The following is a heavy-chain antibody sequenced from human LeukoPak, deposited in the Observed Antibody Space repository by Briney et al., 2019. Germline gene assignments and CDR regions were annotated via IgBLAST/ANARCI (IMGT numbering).Heavy chain of an antibody. D-gene: IGHD6-19*01. V-gene: IGHV3-23*01. CDR2: ISGSGGST. CDR3: AKVMRGIAVAGTSDY. Sequence: GGSLRLSCAASGFTFSSYAMSWVRQAPGKGLEWVSAISGSGGSTYYADSVKGRFTISRDNSKNTLYLQMNSLRAEDTGVYYCAKVMRGIAVAGTSDYWGQGTLVTVSS. J-gene: IGHJ4*02. CDR1: GFTFSSYA.